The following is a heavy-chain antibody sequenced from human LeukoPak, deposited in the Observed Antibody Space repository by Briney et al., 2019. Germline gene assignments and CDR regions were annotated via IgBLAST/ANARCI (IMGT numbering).Heavy chain of an antibody. J-gene: IGHJ6*02. CDR2: INPSGGST. D-gene: IGHD3-22*01. CDR3: ARDAYDSSGYYLERYGMDV. V-gene: IGHV1-46*01. CDR1: GYTFTSYY. Sequence: ASVKVSCKASGYTFTSYYIHWVRQAPGQGLEWMAIINPSGGSTSYAQKFQGRVTMTRDTSTSTVYLELSSLRSEDKAVYYCARDAYDSSGYYLERYGMDVWGQGTTVTVSS.